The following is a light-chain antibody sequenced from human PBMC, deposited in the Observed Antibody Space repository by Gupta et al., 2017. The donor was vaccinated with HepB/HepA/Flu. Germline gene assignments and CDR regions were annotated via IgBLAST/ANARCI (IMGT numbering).Light chain of an antibody. CDR3: QQCDSNPQT. V-gene: IGKV1-39*01. Sequence: DIQMTQSPSSLSASVGDRVTITCRASQSISSYLNWYQQKPGKAPKLLIYAASSLQSGVPSRFSGSGSGTDFTLTISSLQPEDFATYYCQQCDSNPQTFGQGTRLEIK. J-gene: IGKJ1*01. CDR2: AAS. CDR1: QSISSY.